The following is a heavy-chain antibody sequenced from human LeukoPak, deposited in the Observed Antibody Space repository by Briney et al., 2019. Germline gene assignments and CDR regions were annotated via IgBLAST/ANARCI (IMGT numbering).Heavy chain of an antibody. D-gene: IGHD3-10*01. J-gene: IGHJ4*02. CDR2: INTDGSTT. CDR3: TTDTFGEHDH. Sequence: GGSLRLSCGAFGFTFSSFWMHWVRQTPGKGLVWVSRINTDGSTTSYADSVKGRFTISRDNAKNTLYPQMNSLRAEDTAVYYCTTDTFGEHDHWGQGTLVTVSS. V-gene: IGHV3-74*01. CDR1: GFTFSSFW.